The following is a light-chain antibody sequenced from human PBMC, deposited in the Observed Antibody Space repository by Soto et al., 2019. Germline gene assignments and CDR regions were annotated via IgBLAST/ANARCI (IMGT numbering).Light chain of an antibody. CDR1: QSVDIY. CDR2: DAS. J-gene: IGKJ1*01. CDR3: QQRSGWPGT. V-gene: IGKV3-11*01. Sequence: EIVLTQSPATLSLSPGERATLSCRASQSVDIYLAWYQHRPGQAPRLLIYDASNRATDIPARFSGSGSGTDFTLTISSLEPEDFAVYYCQQRSGWPGTFGQGTKVEIK.